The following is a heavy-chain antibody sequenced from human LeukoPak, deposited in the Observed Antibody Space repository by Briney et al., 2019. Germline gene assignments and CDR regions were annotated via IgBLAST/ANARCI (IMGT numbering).Heavy chain of an antibody. V-gene: IGHV3-23*01. CDR1: GFTFSSYA. CDR2: ISSYTGSP. Sequence: GGSLRLSCAASGFTFSSYAMSWVRQAPGKGLEWVSSISSYTGSPYYPDSVKGRFTISRDNSKNTLYLQMNSLRAEDTALYYCAKRGDRGTYYFDYWGQGTLVTVSS. CDR3: AKRGDRGTYYFDY. J-gene: IGHJ4*02. D-gene: IGHD1-26*01.